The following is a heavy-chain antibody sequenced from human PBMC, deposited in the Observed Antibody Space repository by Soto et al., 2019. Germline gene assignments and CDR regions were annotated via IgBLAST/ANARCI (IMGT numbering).Heavy chain of an antibody. CDR3: ARSVRWGVSTSPFDY. V-gene: IGHV1-69*13. CDR2: IIPIFGTA. J-gene: IGHJ4*02. CDR1: GCTFSSYA. D-gene: IGHD3-10*01. Sequence: SVKVSCKASGCTFSSYAISWVRQAPGQGLEWMGGIIPIFGTANYAQKFQGRVTITADESTSTAYMELSNLRSEDTAVYYCARSVRWGVSTSPFDYWGQGTLVTVSS.